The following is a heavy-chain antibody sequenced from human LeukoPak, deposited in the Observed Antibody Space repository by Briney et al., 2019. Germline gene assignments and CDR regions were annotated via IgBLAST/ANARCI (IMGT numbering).Heavy chain of an antibody. CDR2: INPNSGGT. Sequence: ASVKVSCKASGYTFTGYYMHWVRQAPGQGLEWMGWINPNSGGTNYAQKFQGRVTMTRDTSISTAYMELSRLRSDDTAVYYFARGSTRSSSSSGYWGQGTLVTVSS. CDR3: ARGSTRSSSSSGY. D-gene: IGHD6-6*01. V-gene: IGHV1-2*02. CDR1: GYTFTGYY. J-gene: IGHJ4*02.